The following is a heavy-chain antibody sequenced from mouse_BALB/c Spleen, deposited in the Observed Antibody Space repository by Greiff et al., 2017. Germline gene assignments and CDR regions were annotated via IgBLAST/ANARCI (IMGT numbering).Heavy chain of an antibody. Sequence: VQLQQSGPELVKPGASVKMSCTASGYTFTSYVMHWVKQKPGQGLEWIGYINTYNDGTKYNEKFKGKATLTSDKSSSTAYMELSSLTSEDSAVYYCARYYRYDWFAYWGQGTLVTVSA. CDR2: INTYNDGT. CDR3: ARYYRYDWFAY. CDR1: GYTFTSYV. J-gene: IGHJ3*01. D-gene: IGHD2-14*01. V-gene: IGHV1-14*01.